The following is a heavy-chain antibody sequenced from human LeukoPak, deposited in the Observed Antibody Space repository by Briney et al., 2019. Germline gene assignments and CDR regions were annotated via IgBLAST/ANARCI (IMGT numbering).Heavy chain of an antibody. Sequence: GGSLRLSCTASGFTFRSSWMAWIRQAPGKGLEWLANIKEDGGVTNYVDSVKGRFTISRDNAKNSLSLQMNSLRDEDTALYYCARDSGYNAFDYWGREPWSPSPQ. CDR3: ARDSGYNAFDY. CDR2: IKEDGGVT. J-gene: IGHJ4*02. V-gene: IGHV3-7*05. D-gene: IGHD5-12*01. CDR1: GFTFRSSW.